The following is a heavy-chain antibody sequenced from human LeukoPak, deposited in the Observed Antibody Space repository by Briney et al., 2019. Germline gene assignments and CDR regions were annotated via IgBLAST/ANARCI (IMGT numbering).Heavy chain of an antibody. Sequence: SETLSLTCTVSGGSISSGSYYWSWIRQPAGKGLEWIGRIYTSGSTNYNPSLKSRVTISVDTSKNQFSLKLSSVTAADTAVYYCARGCSGGSCSTQLYYYYYYYMDVWGKGTTVTVSS. CDR2: IYTSGST. J-gene: IGHJ6*03. CDR1: GGSISSGSYY. D-gene: IGHD2-15*01. CDR3: ARGCSGGSCSTQLYYYYYYYMDV. V-gene: IGHV4-61*02.